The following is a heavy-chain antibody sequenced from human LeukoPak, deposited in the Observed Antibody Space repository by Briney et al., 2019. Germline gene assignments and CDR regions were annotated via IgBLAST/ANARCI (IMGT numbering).Heavy chain of an antibody. CDR2: INSDGSRT. CDR1: GFSFSTYW. V-gene: IGHV3-74*01. Sequence: GGSLRLSCAASGFSFSTYWMHWVRQAPGKGLVWVSRINSDGSRTNYADSVKGRFTISRDNAKNTLYLQMNSLRAEDTAVYYCAREKLGYWCFDLWGRGTLVTVSP. D-gene: IGHD6-13*01. CDR3: AREKLGYWCFDL. J-gene: IGHJ2*01.